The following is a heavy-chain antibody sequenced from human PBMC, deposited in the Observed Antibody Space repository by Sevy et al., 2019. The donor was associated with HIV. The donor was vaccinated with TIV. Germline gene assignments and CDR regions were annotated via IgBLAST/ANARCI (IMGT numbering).Heavy chain of an antibody. CDR3: AKGSIEWELLEGLDY. D-gene: IGHD1-26*01. Sequence: GGSLRLSCAASGFTFSSYGMHWVRQAPGKGLEWVAVISDDGSNKYYADSVKGRFTISRDNSKNTLYLQMNSLRAEDTAVYYCAKGSIEWELLEGLDYWGQGTLVTVSS. V-gene: IGHV3-30*18. CDR2: ISDDGSNK. J-gene: IGHJ4*02. CDR1: GFTFSSYG.